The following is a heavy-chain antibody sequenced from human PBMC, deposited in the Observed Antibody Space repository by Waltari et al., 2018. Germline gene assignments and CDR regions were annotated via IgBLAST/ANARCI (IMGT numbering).Heavy chain of an antibody. J-gene: IGHJ5*02. CDR2: IIPIFGTA. Sequence: QVQLVQSGAEVKKPGSSVKVSCKASGGTFSSYAISWVRQAPGQGLEWMGGIIPIFGTANYAQKFQGRVTITADESTSTAYMELSSLRSEDTAVYYCARVEGGYCSSTSCYTRWFDPWGQGTLVTVSS. CDR1: GGTFSSYA. CDR3: ARVEGGYCSSTSCYTRWFDP. D-gene: IGHD2-2*02. V-gene: IGHV1-69*12.